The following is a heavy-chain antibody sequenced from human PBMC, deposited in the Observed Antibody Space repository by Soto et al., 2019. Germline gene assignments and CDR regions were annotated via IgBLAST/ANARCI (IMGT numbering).Heavy chain of an antibody. CDR1: GGSISSYY. D-gene: IGHD2-15*01. V-gene: IGHV4-59*01. J-gene: IGHJ4*02. CDR3: ARMGPSYCAGSTCYSEGVWIDQ. CDR2: VYYSGYT. Sequence: SETLSLTCTVSGGSISSYYWNWIRQPPGEGLESIGYVYYSGYTSYNPSLKSRVTISVDTSKNQFSLRLTSVTAADTAVYYCARMGPSYCAGSTCYSEGVWIDQWGQGPMVTV.